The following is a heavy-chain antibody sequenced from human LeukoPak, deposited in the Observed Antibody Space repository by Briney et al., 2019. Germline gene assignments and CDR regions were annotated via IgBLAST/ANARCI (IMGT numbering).Heavy chain of an antibody. CDR1: GFTFSSYG. Sequence: PGGSLRLSCAASGFTFSSYGMHWVRQAPGKGLEWVAFIRYDGSNKYYADSVKGRFTISRDNSKNTLYLQMNSLRAEDTAVYYCAKGTKRGHSSGWYYYYYYMDVWGKGTTVTVSS. J-gene: IGHJ6*03. D-gene: IGHD6-19*01. V-gene: IGHV3-30*02. CDR2: IRYDGSNK. CDR3: AKGTKRGHSSGWYYYYYYMDV.